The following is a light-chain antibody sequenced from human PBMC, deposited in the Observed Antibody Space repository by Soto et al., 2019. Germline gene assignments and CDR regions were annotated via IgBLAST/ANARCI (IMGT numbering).Light chain of an antibody. Sequence: SYELTQPPSVSVSPGQTASITCSGNKLGNKYACWYQMRPGQSPVLVLYQDTKRPSGIPERFSGSNSGNTATLTISGTQAMDEADYYCQAWDSSTHVVFGGGTKVTVL. CDR1: KLGNKY. V-gene: IGLV3-1*01. J-gene: IGLJ2*01. CDR2: QDT. CDR3: QAWDSSTHVV.